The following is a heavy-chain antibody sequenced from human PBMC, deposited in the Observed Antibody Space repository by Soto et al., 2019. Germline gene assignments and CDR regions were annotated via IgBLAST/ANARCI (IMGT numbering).Heavy chain of an antibody. CDR3: AREVPHLDIVVVVAATDPYNWFDP. D-gene: IGHD2-15*01. Sequence: SETLSLTCAVYGGSFSGYYWSWIRQPPGKGLEWIGEINHSGSTNYNPSLKSRVTITVDTSKNQFSLKLSTVTAADTAVYYCAREVPHLDIVVVVAATDPYNWFDPWGQGTLVTVSS. V-gene: IGHV4-34*01. J-gene: IGHJ5*02. CDR2: INHSGST. CDR1: GGSFSGYY.